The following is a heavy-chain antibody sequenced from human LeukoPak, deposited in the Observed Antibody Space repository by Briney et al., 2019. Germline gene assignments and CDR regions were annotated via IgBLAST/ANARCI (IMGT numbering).Heavy chain of an antibody. Sequence: PSETLSLTCSVSGASNTNYYWSWIRQPPGKGLEWIGYIYYRGSTMYNPSLRSRVTISVDTSKNQFSLRLTSVTAADTALYYCASNVYCDGACFDHWGQGTLVTVSS. V-gene: IGHV4-59*01. CDR1: GASNTNYY. D-gene: IGHD2-21*02. J-gene: IGHJ4*02. CDR2: IYYRGST. CDR3: ASNVYCDGACFDH.